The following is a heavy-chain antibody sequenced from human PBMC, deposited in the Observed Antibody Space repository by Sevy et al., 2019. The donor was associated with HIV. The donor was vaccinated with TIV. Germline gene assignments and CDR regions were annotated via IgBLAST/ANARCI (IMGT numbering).Heavy chain of an antibody. CDR1: GFTFGSYT. V-gene: IGHV3-30-3*01. CDR2: ISHTYDGSKK. J-gene: IGHJ4*02. CDR3: ARDNSGYFFFDY. D-gene: IGHD3-22*01. Sequence: GGSLRLSCAASGFTFGSYTLHWVRQAPGKGLEWVALISHTYDGSKKYYIDSVQGRFTNSSDNSKNILYLKMDSLRPEDTAVYYCARDNSGYFFFDYWGQGTLVTVSS.